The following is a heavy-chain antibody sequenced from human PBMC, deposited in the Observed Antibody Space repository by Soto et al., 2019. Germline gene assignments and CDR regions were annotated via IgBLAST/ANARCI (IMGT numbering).Heavy chain of an antibody. Sequence: VQLVQPCAEVKKPGSSVKVSCKASGGTFSSYAISWERQAPGQGLEWMGGIIPILGTADSAQKLQGRVTITADDSTSTGYMGLSSLRSEDTAVYYFARVNGVGWFPMRWYYFDYWGQGPLVTVSS. CDR1: GGTFSSYA. D-gene: IGHD2-8*01. CDR3: ARVNGVGWFPMRWYYFDY. V-gene: IGHV1-69*01. J-gene: IGHJ4*02. CDR2: IIPILGTA.